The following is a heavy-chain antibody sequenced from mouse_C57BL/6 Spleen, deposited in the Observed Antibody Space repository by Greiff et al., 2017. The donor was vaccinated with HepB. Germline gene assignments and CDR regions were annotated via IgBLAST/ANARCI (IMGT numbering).Heavy chain of an antibody. CDR1: YTFTDYYM. J-gene: IGHJ4*01. Sequence: VQLQQSGPELVKPGASVKMSCKASGYTFTDYYMHWVKQKPGKGLEWIGEIYPGSGNTYYNEKFKGKATLTADTSSSTAYMQLSSLTSEDSAVYFCARNYDYDYYYAMDYWGQGTSVTVSS. D-gene: IGHD2-4*01. CDR2: YPGSGNTY. CDR3: RNYDYDYYYAMDY. V-gene: IGHV1-83*01.